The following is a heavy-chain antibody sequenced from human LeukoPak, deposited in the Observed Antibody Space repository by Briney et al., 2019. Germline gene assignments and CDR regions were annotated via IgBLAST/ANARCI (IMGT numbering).Heavy chain of an antibody. D-gene: IGHD3-9*01. CDR2: IYYSGST. CDR3: ARRNYDILTGYPYFDY. V-gene: IGHV4-59*08. Sequence: SETLSLTCTVSGGSISSYYWSWIRQPPGKGLEWIGYIYYSGSTNYNPSLKSRVTISVDTSKNQFSLKLSSVTAADTAVYYCARRNYDILTGYPYFDYWGQGTLVTVSS. J-gene: IGHJ4*02. CDR1: GGSISSYY.